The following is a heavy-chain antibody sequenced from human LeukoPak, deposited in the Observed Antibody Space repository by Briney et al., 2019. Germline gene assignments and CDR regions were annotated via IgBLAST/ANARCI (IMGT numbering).Heavy chain of an antibody. CDR1: GGSISSYH. CDR2: IYTSGST. J-gene: IGHJ5*02. Sequence: SETLSPTCTVSGGSISSYHWSWIRQPAGKGLEWIGRIYTSGSTNYNPSLKSRVTISVDKSKNQFSLKLTSVTAADTAVYYCARDVAAARNWFDPWGQGTLVTVSS. V-gene: IGHV4-4*07. CDR3: ARDVAAARNWFDP. D-gene: IGHD6-13*01.